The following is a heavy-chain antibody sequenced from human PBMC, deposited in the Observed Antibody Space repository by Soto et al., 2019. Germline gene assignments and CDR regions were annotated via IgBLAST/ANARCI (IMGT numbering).Heavy chain of an antibody. CDR3: AREPGKDEAMDY. CDR2: IWHDGKNK. V-gene: IGHV3-33*01. J-gene: IGHJ4*02. D-gene: IGHD2-2*01. Sequence: QVQVVESGGGVVQPGTSLRLSCAASGFTFSNFGMHGVRQAPGKGLEWVAVIWHDGKNKYYADSAKGQVTISRDNSKNTLYLQLDGMSAEDTAVYYCAREPGKDEAMDYWGQGTLVTVSS. CDR1: GFTFSNFG.